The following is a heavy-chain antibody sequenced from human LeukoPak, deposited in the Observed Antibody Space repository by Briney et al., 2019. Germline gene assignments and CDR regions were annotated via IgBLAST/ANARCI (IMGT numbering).Heavy chain of an antibody. D-gene: IGHD2-2*01. CDR2: INHSGST. Sequence: SETLSLTCAVYGWPFSGYYWSWIRQPPGKGLEWIGEINHSGSTNYNPSLKSRVTISVDTSKNQFSLKLSSVTAADTAVYYCARVKYQLHFDYWGQGTLVTVSS. V-gene: IGHV4-34*01. CDR1: GWPFSGYY. CDR3: ARVKYQLHFDY. J-gene: IGHJ4*02.